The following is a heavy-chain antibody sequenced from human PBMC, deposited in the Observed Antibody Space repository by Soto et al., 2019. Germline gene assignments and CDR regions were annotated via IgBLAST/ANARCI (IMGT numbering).Heavy chain of an antibody. CDR2: INSDGSST. D-gene: IGHD3-10*01. CDR1: GFTFSSYW. J-gene: IGHJ6*02. V-gene: IGHV3-74*01. CDR3: ARVSTMVRGVHGMDV. Sequence: EVQLVESGGGLVQPGGSLRLSCAASGFTFSSYWMHWVRQAPGKGLVWVSRINSDGSSTSYADSVKGRFTISRDNAKNTLYLQMNRLRAEDTAVYYCARVSTMVRGVHGMDVWGQGTTVTVSS.